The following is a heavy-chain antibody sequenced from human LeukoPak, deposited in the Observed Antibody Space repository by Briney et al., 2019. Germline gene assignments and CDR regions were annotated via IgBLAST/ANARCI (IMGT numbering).Heavy chain of an antibody. V-gene: IGHV3-11*01. J-gene: IGHJ4*02. CDR2: ISSSGSTR. CDR1: GFTFSDYY. CDR3: TRNSLDY. Sequence: GGSLRLSCASGFTFSDYYMSWIRQAPGKGLEWVSHISSSGSTRYYADSVKGRFTISRDNAKNSLYLQMNSLRAEDTAVYYCTRNSLDYWGLGTLVTVSS.